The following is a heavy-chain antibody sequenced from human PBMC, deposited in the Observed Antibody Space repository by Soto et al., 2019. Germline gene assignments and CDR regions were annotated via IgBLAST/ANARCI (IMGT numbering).Heavy chain of an antibody. J-gene: IGHJ3*02. CDR3: ATAAYCSGGSCYSRGDAFDI. D-gene: IGHD2-15*01. V-gene: IGHV5-51*01. CDR1: GYSFSSYW. Sequence: PGESLKISCKGSGYSFSSYWIGWVRQMPGKGLEWMGIIYPGDSDTRYSPSFQGQVTISADKSISTAYLQWSSLKASDTAMYYCATAAYCSGGSCYSRGDAFDIWGQGTMVTVSS. CDR2: IYPGDSDT.